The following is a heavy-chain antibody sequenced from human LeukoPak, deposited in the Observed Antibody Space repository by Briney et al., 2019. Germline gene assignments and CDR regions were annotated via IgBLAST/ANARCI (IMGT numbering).Heavy chain of an antibody. J-gene: IGHJ6*03. Sequence: PSETLSLTCTVSGGSINTYYWSWIRQSPGKGLGWIGYIYHTGDTNTNPSLKGRVSISLDTSKRQFSLWVNSVTAADTATYYCARIVRYYESSGYPTYFMDVWGKGTTVTVSS. D-gene: IGHD3-22*01. CDR3: ARIVRYYESSGYPTYFMDV. CDR1: GGSINTYY. CDR2: IYHTGDT. V-gene: IGHV4-59*08.